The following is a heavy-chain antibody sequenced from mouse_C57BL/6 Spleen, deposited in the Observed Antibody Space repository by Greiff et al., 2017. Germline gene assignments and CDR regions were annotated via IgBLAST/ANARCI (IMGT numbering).Heavy chain of an antibody. J-gene: IGHJ1*03. D-gene: IGHD1-1*01. Sequence: EVMLVESGGGLVKPGGSLKLSCAASGMPWVRQAPEKGLEWVAYISSGSSTIYYADTVKGRFTISRDNAKNTLFLQMTRLRSEDTAMYYCARQVVARGYWDFEVWGTGTTVTSSS. CDR2: ISSGSSTI. V-gene: IGHV5-17*01. CDR3: ARQVVARGYWDFEV. CDR1: G.